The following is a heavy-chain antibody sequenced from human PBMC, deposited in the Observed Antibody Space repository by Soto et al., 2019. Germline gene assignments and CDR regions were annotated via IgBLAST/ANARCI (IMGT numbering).Heavy chain of an antibody. J-gene: IGHJ4*02. CDR1: GFTFPDYA. V-gene: IGHV3-9*01. Sequence: EVQLVGSGGGLVQPGRSLRLSCAASGFTFPDYAMHWVRQAPGKGLEWVSGISWGGDSIAYADSVKGRFTVSRDNAKNSLYLQMDSLRAEDTAFYYCAKGRNSYSTSPLSYWGQGTLVTVSS. CDR3: AKGRNSYSTSPLSY. D-gene: IGHD6-6*01. CDR2: ISWGGDSI.